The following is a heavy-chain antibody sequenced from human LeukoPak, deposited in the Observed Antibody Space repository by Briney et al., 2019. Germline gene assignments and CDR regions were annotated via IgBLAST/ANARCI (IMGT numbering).Heavy chain of an antibody. Sequence: GGSLQISCKGSVYRFTSYWIGWVRPMPGKGLEWMGIIYPGDSDTRYSPSFQGQVTISADKSISTAYLQWSSLKASDTAMYYCARPRYGDYPEYYFDYWGQGTLVTVSS. J-gene: IGHJ4*02. CDR1: VYRFTSYW. V-gene: IGHV5-51*01. CDR3: ARPRYGDYPEYYFDY. D-gene: IGHD4-17*01. CDR2: IYPGDSDT.